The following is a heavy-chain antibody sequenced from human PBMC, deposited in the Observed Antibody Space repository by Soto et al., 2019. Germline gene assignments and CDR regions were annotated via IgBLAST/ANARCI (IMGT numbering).Heavy chain of an antibody. CDR3: ARATAAG. Sequence: EVQLVESGGGLVQPGGSLRLSCAASGFTFSNYSMNWVRQAPGKGLEWVSYISTSSSTIYYAASVKAPFTISRDNAKHSLFLQINRLRAEDRAVYYCARATAAGWGQGTLGTVSS. V-gene: IGHV3-48*01. J-gene: IGHJ4*02. CDR2: ISTSSSTI. D-gene: IGHD6-25*01. CDR1: GFTFSNYS.